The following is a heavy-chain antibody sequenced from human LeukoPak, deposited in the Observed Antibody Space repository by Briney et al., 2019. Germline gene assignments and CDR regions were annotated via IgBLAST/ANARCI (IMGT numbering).Heavy chain of an antibody. D-gene: IGHD3-22*01. CDR3: ARATMIVVVINEGDAFDI. V-gene: IGHV4-39*07. J-gene: IGHJ3*02. CDR1: GGSISSSSYY. CDR2: IYYSGST. Sequence: SETLSLTCTVSGGSISSSSYYWGWIRQPPGKGLEWIGSIYYSGSTYYNPSLKSRVTISVDTSKNQFSLKLSSVTAADTAVYYCARATMIVVVINEGDAFDIWGQGAMVTVSS.